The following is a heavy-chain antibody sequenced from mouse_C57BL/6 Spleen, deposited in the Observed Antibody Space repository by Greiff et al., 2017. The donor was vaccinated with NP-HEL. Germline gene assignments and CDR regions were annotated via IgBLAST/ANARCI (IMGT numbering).Heavy chain of an antibody. J-gene: IGHJ3*01. CDR3: ALYDYDGTSFAY. CDR1: GYTFTDYY. CDR2: INPNNGGT. V-gene: IGHV1-26*01. Sequence: EVQLQQSGPELVKPGASVKISCKASGYTFTDYYMNWVKQSHGKSLEWIGDINPNNGGTSYNQKFKGKATLTVDKSSSTSYMELRSLTSEDSAVDYWALYDYDGTSFAYWGQGTLVTVSA. D-gene: IGHD2-4*01.